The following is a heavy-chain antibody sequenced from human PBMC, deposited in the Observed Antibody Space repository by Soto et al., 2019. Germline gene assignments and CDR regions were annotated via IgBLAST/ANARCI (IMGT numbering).Heavy chain of an antibody. CDR2: IYSGGST. Sequence: EVQLVESGGGLVQPGGSLRLSCAASGFTVSSNYMSWVRQAPGKGLEWVSVIYSGGSTYYADSVKGRFNISRDNSKNTLYLQMNSLRAEDTAVYYCARENYGDYVDYWGQGTLVTVSS. J-gene: IGHJ4*02. CDR1: GFTVSSNY. D-gene: IGHD4-17*01. CDR3: ARENYGDYVDY. V-gene: IGHV3-66*01.